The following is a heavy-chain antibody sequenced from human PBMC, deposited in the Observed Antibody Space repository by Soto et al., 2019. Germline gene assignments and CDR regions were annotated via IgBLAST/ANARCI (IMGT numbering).Heavy chain of an antibody. V-gene: IGHV3-23*01. CDR2: ISGSGGRT. CDR1: GFTFSNYG. CDR3: AKEMIASTLADFFEY. Sequence: EVHLLESGGGLIQPGGSLRLSCEASGFTFSNYGMTLVRLAPGKGLEWVSTISGSGGRTFYADPVKGRFTISRDNSKNTLYLQMNSLRAEDTAVYYCAKEMIASTLADFFEYWGQGTLVTVSS. D-gene: IGHD2-21*01. J-gene: IGHJ4*02.